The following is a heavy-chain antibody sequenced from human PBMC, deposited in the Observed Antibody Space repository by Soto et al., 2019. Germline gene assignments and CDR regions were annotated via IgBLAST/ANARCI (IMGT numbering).Heavy chain of an antibody. CDR3: TRDSGYSSSWYDYYYGMDV. CDR1: GFTFGGYA. V-gene: IGHV3-49*03. CDR2: IRSKAYGGTT. Sequence: GGSLRLSCTASGFTFGGYAMSWFRQAPGKGLEWVGFIRSKAYGGTTEYAASVKGRFTISRDDSKSIAYLQMNSLKTEDTAVYYCTRDSGYSSSWYDYYYGMDVWGQGTTVTV. J-gene: IGHJ6*02. D-gene: IGHD6-13*01.